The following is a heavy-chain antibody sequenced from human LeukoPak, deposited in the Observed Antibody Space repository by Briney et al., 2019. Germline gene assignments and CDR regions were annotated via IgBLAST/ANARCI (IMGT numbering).Heavy chain of an antibody. J-gene: IGHJ1*01. D-gene: IGHD1-14*01. Sequence: RGSLRRTCTASGFTFSSYAMHRDRQAPGKGLEPSAVISYDGSNKYYADCVKGRFTITRDNPKNTLYLQLNRLRAEDTAVYYCARDRLRYHETGPEYLQHWGQGTLVTVSS. V-gene: IGHV3-30-3*01. CDR3: ARDRLRYHETGPEYLQH. CDR2: ISYDGSNK. CDR1: GFTFSSYA.